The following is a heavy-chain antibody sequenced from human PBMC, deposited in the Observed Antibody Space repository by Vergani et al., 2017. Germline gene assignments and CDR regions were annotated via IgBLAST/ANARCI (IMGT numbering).Heavy chain of an antibody. J-gene: IGHJ4*02. CDR3: ARAYYYDSSGYLEFAY. CDR1: GGPFSSYA. CDR2: IIPIFGTA. Sequence: QVQLVQSGAEVKKPGSPVKVSCKASGGPFSSYAISWVRQAPGQGLEWMGGIIPIFGTANYAQKFQGRVTITADKSTSTAYMELSSLRSEDTAVYYCARAYYYDSSGYLEFAYWGQGTLVTVSS. D-gene: IGHD3-22*01. V-gene: IGHV1-69*06.